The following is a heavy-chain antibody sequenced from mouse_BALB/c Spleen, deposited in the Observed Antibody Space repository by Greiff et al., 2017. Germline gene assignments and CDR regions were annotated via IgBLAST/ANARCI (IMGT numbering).Heavy chain of an antibody. CDR3: TTYGYDANYFDY. D-gene: IGHD2-14*01. CDR1: GYTFTDYE. V-gene: IGHV1-15*01. CDR2: IDPETGGT. Sequence: QVQLQQSGAELVRPGASVTLSCKASGYTFTDYEMHWVKQTPVHGLEWIGAIDPETGGTAYNQKFKGKATLTADKSSSTAYIELRTLTSEDSAVYYCTTYGYDANYFDYWGQGTTLTVSS. J-gene: IGHJ2*01.